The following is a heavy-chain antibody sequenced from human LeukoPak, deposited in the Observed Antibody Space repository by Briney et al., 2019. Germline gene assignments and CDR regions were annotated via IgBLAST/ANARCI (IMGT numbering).Heavy chain of an antibody. CDR3: ATNGYYCMDV. V-gene: IGHV4-4*02. D-gene: IGHD2-8*01. Sequence: SGTLSLTCAVSGGSISSSTNWWSWVRQPPGKGLEWIGEVYHSGGTNYNPSLKSRITISVDKSQNQFSLKVNSLTAADTAVYYCATNGYYCMDVWGKGTTVTVSS. J-gene: IGHJ6*03. CDR1: GGSISSSTNW. CDR2: VYHSGGT.